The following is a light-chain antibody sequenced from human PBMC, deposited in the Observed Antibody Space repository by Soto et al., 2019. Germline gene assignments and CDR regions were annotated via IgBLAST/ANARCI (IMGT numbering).Light chain of an antibody. Sequence: DIQMTQSPSTLSASVGDRVTITCRASQSISRSLAWYQQNPGKAPKLLIFDASSLESGVPSRFSGSGSGTEFTLTISSLQPDDFATYYCQHYNDFLFIFGPGTTVDIK. CDR1: QSISRS. J-gene: IGKJ3*01. CDR2: DAS. CDR3: QHYNDFLFI. V-gene: IGKV1-5*01.